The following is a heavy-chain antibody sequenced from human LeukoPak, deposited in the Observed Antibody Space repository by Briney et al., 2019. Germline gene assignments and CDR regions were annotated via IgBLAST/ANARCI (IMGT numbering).Heavy chain of an antibody. J-gene: IGHJ4*02. D-gene: IGHD7-27*01. CDR3: ASRKLGNDY. CDR2: IYYTGST. CDR1: GGSVSDYY. V-gene: IGHV4-59*02. Sequence: PSETLSLTCTISGGSVSDYYWSWIRQSPGKGLEWIGYIYYTGSTTYNPSLKSRVTISADTSKNQFSLKLSSVTAADAAVYYCASRKLGNDYWGQGTLVTVSS.